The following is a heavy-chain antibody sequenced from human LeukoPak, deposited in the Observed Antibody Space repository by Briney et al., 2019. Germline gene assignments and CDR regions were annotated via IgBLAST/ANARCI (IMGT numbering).Heavy chain of an antibody. J-gene: IGHJ3*02. CDR2: IYSGGTT. V-gene: IGHV3-53*01. CDR1: GFIVSSNY. CDR3: ARGPVTRFEI. D-gene: IGHD4-17*01. Sequence: GGSLRLSCAASGFIVSSNYMSWVRRAPGKGLEWVSVIYSGGTTNYADSVKGRFTISRDNSNNTLYLQMNSLRAEDTAVYYCARGPVTRFEIWGQGTMVTVSS.